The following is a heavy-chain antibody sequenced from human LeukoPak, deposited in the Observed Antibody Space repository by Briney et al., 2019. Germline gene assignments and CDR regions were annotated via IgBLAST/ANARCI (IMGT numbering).Heavy chain of an antibody. Sequence: PGRSLRLSCAASGFTFSSYAKHWVRQAPGKGLEWVSVIYSGGSTYYADSVKGRFTISRDNSKNTLYLQMNSLRAEDTAVYYCASETYSSGWYDPGYFDYWGQGTLVTVSS. CDR3: ASETYSSGWYDPGYFDY. J-gene: IGHJ4*02. CDR1: GFTFSSYA. D-gene: IGHD6-19*01. CDR2: IYSGGST. V-gene: IGHV3-53*01.